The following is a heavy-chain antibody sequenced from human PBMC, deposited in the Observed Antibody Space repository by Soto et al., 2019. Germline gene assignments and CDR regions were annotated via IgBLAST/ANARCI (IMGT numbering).Heavy chain of an antibody. D-gene: IGHD3-9*01. Sequence: QVQLVESGGGLVKPGGSLRLSCAASGFTFSDYYMSWIRQAPGKGLEWVSYISSSGSTIYYADSVKGRFTISRDNAKNSLYLKMNRLRAEDTAVYYCARDYDILPGYSYYFDYWGQGTLVTVSS. CDR1: GFTFSDYY. V-gene: IGHV3-11*01. CDR3: ARDYDILPGYSYYFDY. CDR2: ISSSGSTI. J-gene: IGHJ4*02.